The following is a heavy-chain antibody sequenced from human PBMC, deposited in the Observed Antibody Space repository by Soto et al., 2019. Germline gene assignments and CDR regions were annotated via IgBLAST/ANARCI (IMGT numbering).Heavy chain of an antibody. J-gene: IGHJ4*02. V-gene: IGHV3-23*01. Sequence: GSLRLSCAASGFTFSSYAMSWVRQAPGKGLEWVSAISGSGGSTYYADSVKGRFTISRDNSKNTLYLQMNSLRAEDTAVYYCAKDGRRVVGATSGRLFDYWGQGTLVTVSS. CDR2: ISGSGGST. D-gene: IGHD1-26*01. CDR3: AKDGRRVVGATSGRLFDY. CDR1: GFTFSSYA.